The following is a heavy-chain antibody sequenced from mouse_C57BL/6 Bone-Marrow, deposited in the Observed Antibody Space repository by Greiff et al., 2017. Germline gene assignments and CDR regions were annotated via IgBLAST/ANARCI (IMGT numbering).Heavy chain of an antibody. CDR3: AREGRHDYDGDYCAMDY. CDR2: INPNNGGT. J-gene: IGHJ4*01. Sequence: VQLKESGPELVKPGASVKIPCKASGYTFTDYNMDWVKQSHGKSLEWIGDINPNNGGTIYNQKFKGKATLTVDKSSSTAYMGLRSLTSEDTAVYYCAREGRHDYDGDYCAMDYWGQGTSVTVSS. V-gene: IGHV1-18*01. CDR1: GYTFTDYN. D-gene: IGHD2-4*01.